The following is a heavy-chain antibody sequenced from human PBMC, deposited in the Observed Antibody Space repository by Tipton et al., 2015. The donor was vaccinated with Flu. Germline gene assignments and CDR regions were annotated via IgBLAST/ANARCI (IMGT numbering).Heavy chain of an antibody. CDR1: GGSLNTGAYY. D-gene: IGHD1-1*01. J-gene: IGHJ6*02. Sequence: TLSLTCTVSGGSLNTGAYYWAWIRQTPGKGLEWIGGIYYSGTTYYNPSLKSRVTISIDASKNQFSLDLTSLTAADTAVYYCARDLWNDRRAYYYYGVDVWGQGTTVTVPS. CDR2: IYYSGTT. V-gene: IGHV4-39*07. CDR3: ARDLWNDRRAYYYYGVDV.